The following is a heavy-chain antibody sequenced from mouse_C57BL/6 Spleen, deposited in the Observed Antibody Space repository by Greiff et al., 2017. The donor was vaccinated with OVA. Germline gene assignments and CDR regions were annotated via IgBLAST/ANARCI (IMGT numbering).Heavy chain of an antibody. CDR2: IYPGNSDT. J-gene: IGHJ1*03. V-gene: IGHV1-5*01. D-gene: IGHD1-1*01. Sequence: EVKLQQSGTVLARPGASVKMSCKTSGYTFTSYWMHRVKQRPGQGLEWIGAIYPGNSDTSYNQKFKGKAELTAVTSASTAYMELSSLTNEDSAVYYCTRSPVATNFDVWGTGTTVTVSS. CDR1: GYTFTSYW. CDR3: TRSPVATNFDV.